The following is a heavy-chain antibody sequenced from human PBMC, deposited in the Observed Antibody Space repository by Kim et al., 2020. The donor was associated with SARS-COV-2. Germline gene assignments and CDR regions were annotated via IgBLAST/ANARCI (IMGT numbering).Heavy chain of an antibody. CDR3: ARDDYDYVWGSYHLDY. J-gene: IGHJ4*02. V-gene: IGHV3-33*01. CDR2: IWYDGSNK. CDR1: GFTFSSYG. D-gene: IGHD3-16*02. Sequence: GGSLRLSCAASGFTFSSYGMHWFRQAPGKGLEWVAVIWYDGSNKYYADSVKGRFTISRDNSKNTLYLQMNSLRAEDTAVYYCARDDYDYVWGSYHLDYWGQGTLVTVSS.